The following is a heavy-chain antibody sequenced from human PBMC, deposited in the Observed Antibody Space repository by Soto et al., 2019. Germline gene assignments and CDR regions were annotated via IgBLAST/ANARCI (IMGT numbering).Heavy chain of an antibody. Sequence: ASVEVSCKXSGYTFTGYYMHWVRQAPGQGLEWMGWINPNSGGTNYAQKFQGWVTMTRDTSISTAYMELSRLRSDDTAVYYCARHALYKEAVDYYYYGMDVWGQGTTVTVSS. CDR1: GYTFTGYY. D-gene: IGHD1-20*01. V-gene: IGHV1-2*04. CDR2: INPNSGGT. CDR3: ARHALYKEAVDYYYYGMDV. J-gene: IGHJ6*02.